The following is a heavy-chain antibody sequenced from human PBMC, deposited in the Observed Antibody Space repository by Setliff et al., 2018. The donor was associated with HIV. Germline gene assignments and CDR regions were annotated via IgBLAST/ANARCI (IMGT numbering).Heavy chain of an antibody. D-gene: IGHD4-17*01. CDR3: ARDPPGYGDSKDY. Sequence: PSETLSLTCTVSGGSVGSASYYWSWVRQPAGKGLEWIGYIYYTWSTKYNPSLKSRVTMSIYTSKNQFSLKLSSVTAADSGVYYCARDPPGYGDSKDYWGQGTLVTVSS. CDR1: GGSVGSASYY. V-gene: IGHV4-61*10. J-gene: IGHJ4*02. CDR2: IYYTWST.